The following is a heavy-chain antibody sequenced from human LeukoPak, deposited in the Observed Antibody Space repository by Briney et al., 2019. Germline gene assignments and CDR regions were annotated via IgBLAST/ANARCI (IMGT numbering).Heavy chain of an antibody. CDR3: ARLGELSDY. CDR1: GGSISSSFYY. CDR2: IYYSGTT. D-gene: IGHD3-10*01. V-gene: IGHV4-39*01. Sequence: SETLSLTCTVSGGSISSSFYYWGWIRQPPGKGLEWIGSIYYSGTTYYNPSLKSRVTISVDTSKNQFSLKLSSVTAADTAVYYCARLGELSDYWGQGTLVTVSS. J-gene: IGHJ4*02.